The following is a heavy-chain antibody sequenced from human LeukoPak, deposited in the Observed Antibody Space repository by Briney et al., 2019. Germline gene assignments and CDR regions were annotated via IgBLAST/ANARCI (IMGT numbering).Heavy chain of an antibody. J-gene: IGHJ4*02. Sequence: ASVKVSCKASGGTFSSYAISWVRQAPGQGPEWMGGIIPIFDTTNYAQKFQGRVTITADESMSTAHMELSSLRSEDTAVYYCARLVGGFGPKYSLDYWGQGTLVTVSS. CDR2: IIPIFDTT. CDR1: GGTFSSYA. V-gene: IGHV1-69*13. D-gene: IGHD2-15*01. CDR3: ARLVGGFGPKYSLDY.